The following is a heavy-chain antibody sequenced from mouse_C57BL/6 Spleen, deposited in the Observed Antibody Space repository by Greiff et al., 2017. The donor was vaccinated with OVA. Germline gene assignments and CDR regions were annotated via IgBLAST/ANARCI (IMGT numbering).Heavy chain of an antibody. D-gene: IGHD2-4*01. CDR3: ARLGIYYDYDWCAD. J-gene: IGHJ3*01. CDR2: IHPNSGST. V-gene: IGHV1-64*01. CDR1: GYTFTSYW. Sequence: VQLQQPGAELVKPGASVKLSCKASGYTFTSYWMHWVKQRPGQGLEWIGMIHPNSGSTNYNEKFKSKATLTVDKSSSTAYMQLSSLTSEDSAVYYCARLGIYYDYDWCADWGQGTLVTVSA.